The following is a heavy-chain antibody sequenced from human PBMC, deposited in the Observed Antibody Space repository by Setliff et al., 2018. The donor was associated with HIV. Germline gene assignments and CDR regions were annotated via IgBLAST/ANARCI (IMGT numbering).Heavy chain of an antibody. D-gene: IGHD1-26*01. CDR3: ARGLKGGGYYFDY. Sequence: SETLSLTCTVSGDSISGYYWSWVRQPPGKGLEWIGYVYYSGSTNYNPSLKSRVTPSFDTSKNNFSLNLNSVTATDTAVYYCARGLKGGGYYFDYWGQGMLVTVSS. CDR1: GDSISGYY. J-gene: IGHJ4*01. V-gene: IGHV4-59*01. CDR2: VYYSGST.